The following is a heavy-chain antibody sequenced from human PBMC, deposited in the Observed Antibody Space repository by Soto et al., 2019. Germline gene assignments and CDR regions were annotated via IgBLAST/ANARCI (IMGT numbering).Heavy chain of an antibody. J-gene: IGHJ4*02. D-gene: IGHD2-8*01. Sequence: SETLSLTCTVSGGSIKNYFWSWIRQSPGKGLEWMGYDYSTGSTHYNPSLKSRLTMSMDTSKSHFSLRLTSVTTADTATYYCARADRFGVSISSLDLWGQGILVTVSS. CDR1: GGSIKNYF. CDR3: ARADRFGVSISSLDL. CDR2: DYSTGST. V-gene: IGHV4-59*01.